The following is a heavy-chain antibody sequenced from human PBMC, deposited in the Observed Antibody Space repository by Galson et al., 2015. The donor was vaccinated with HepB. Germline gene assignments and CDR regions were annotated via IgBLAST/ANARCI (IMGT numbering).Heavy chain of an antibody. CDR2: IYHSGST. D-gene: IGHD3-10*01. V-gene: IGHV4-30-2*01. J-gene: IGHJ4*02. CDR1: GGSISSGGYS. CDR3: ARGSIRGEADY. Sequence: TLSLTCAVSGGSISSGGYSWSWIRQPPGKGLEWIGYIYHSGSTYYNPSLKSRVTISVDRSKNQFSLKLSSVTAADTAVYYRARGSIRGEADYWGQGTLVTVSS.